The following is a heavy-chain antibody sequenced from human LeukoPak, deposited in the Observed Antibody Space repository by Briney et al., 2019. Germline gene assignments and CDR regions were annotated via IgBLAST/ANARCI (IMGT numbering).Heavy chain of an antibody. D-gene: IGHD1-7*01. CDR2: MYYSGNT. Sequence: KPSETLSLTCTVSGGSIGSSPYCWVWIRQPPGKGLEWIGSMYYSGNTYYKPSLKNRVTISVDTSKNQFSLKLRSVTAADTAVYYCARHSPGTVAHYFDYWGQGTLVTVSS. CDR1: GGSIGSSPYC. V-gene: IGHV4-39*01. CDR3: ARHSPGTVAHYFDY. J-gene: IGHJ4*02.